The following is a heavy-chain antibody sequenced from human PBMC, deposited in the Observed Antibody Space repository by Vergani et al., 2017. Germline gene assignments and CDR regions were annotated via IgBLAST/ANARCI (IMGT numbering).Heavy chain of an antibody. CDR2: ITQDGSGK. Sequence: EVQLVESGGGLVQPGGSLRLSCAASGFTFSSYWMSWVRQAPGKGLAWVANITQDGSGKYYVDSVKGRFTISRDNAKNSLYLQMNSLRAEDTAVYYCAGGGYGDYFDYWGQGTLVTVSS. CDR3: AGGGYGDYFDY. D-gene: IGHD3-16*01. J-gene: IGHJ4*02. CDR1: GFTFSSYW. V-gene: IGHV3-7*03.